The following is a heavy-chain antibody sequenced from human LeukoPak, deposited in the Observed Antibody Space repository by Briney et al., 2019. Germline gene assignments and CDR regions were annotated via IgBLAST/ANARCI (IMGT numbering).Heavy chain of an antibody. J-gene: IGHJ6*02. V-gene: IGHV3-48*01. D-gene: IGHD6-19*01. CDR2: ISSSSTI. Sequence: GGSLRLSCAASGFTFSSYSMNWVRQAPGKGLEWVSYISSSSTIYYADSVKGRFTISRDNAKNSLYLQMNSLRAEDTAVYYCARELYSSGWYQTPGGMDVWGQGTTVTVSS. CDR1: GFTFSSYS. CDR3: ARELYSSGWYQTPGGMDV.